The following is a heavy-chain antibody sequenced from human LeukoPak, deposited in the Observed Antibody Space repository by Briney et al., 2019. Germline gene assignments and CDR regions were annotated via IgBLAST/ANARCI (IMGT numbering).Heavy chain of an antibody. J-gene: IGHJ4*02. CDR1: GFTFSSYG. D-gene: IGHD3-22*01. CDR3: ARGVDYYDSSGTIDY. CDR2: VWFDGSKK. V-gene: IGHV3-33*01. Sequence: TGGSLRLSCAASGFTFSSYGMHWLRQAPGKGLEWVAVVWFDGSKKYSADSVKGRLTISRDDSKNTLYLQMNSLRAGDTAVYYCARGVDYYDSSGTIDYWGQGTLVTVSS.